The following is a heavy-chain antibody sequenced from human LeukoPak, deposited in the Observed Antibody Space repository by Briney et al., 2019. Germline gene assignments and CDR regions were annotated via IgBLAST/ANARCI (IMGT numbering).Heavy chain of an antibody. CDR2: IYTTGST. CDR1: GDSITTSNYY. V-gene: IGHV4-61*02. J-gene: IGHJ4*02. Sequence: PSETLSLTCTVSGDSITTSNYYWSWIRQPAGKGLEWIGRIYTTGSTNYNPSLKSRITMSVDTSKNQFSLKLSSVTAADTAVYYCASSPIRPGDYWGQGTLVTVSS. D-gene: IGHD3-10*01. CDR3: ASSPIRPGDY.